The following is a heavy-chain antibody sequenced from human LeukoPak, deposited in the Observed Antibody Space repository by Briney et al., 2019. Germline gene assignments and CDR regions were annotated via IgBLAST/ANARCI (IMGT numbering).Heavy chain of an antibody. CDR2: IIPIFGTA. D-gene: IGHD3-9*01. CDR1: GGTFSSYA. V-gene: IGHV1-69*01. CDR3: ARSRYDILTSYYSPGRYYYFDY. Sequence: SVKVSCKASGGTFSSYAISWVRQAPGQGLEWMGGIIPIFGTANYAQKFQGRVTITADESTSTAYMELSSLRSEDTAVYYCARSRYDILTSYYSPGRYYYFDYWGQGTLVTVSS. J-gene: IGHJ4*02.